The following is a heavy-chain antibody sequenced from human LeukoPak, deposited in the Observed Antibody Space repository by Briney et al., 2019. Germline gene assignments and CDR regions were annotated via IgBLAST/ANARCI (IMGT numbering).Heavy chain of an antibody. CDR1: GFTFSSYA. CDR2: ISGSGGST. Sequence: AGGSLRLSCAASGFTFSSYAMSWVRQAPGKGLEWVSAISGSGGSTYYADSVKGRFTISRDNSKNTLYLQMNSLRAEDTAVYYCARLLTSYYYMDVWGKGTTVTVSS. CDR3: ARLLTSYYYMDV. J-gene: IGHJ6*03. V-gene: IGHV3-23*01.